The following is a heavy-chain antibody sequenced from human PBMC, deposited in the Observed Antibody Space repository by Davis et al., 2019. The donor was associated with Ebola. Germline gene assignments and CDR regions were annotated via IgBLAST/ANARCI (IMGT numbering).Heavy chain of an antibody. CDR2: ISSSSSYI. D-gene: IGHD6-19*01. V-gene: IGHV3-21*01. Sequence: PGGSLRLSCAASGFTFSSYSMNWVRQAPGKGLEWVSSISSSSSYIYYADSVKGRFTISRDNAKNSLYLQMNSLRAEDTAVYYCASDGGSGWYGDNWFDPWGQGTLVTVSS. CDR1: GFTFSSYS. J-gene: IGHJ5*02. CDR3: ASDGGSGWYGDNWFDP.